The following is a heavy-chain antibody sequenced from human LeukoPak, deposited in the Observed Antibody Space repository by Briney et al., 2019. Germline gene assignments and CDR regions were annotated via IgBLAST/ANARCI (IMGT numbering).Heavy chain of an antibody. V-gene: IGHV3-11*06. CDR1: GFTFSDYY. CDR2: ISSSSSYI. D-gene: IGHD1-26*01. CDR3: AVVGGISHYMDV. Sequence: GGSLRLSCAASGFTFSDYYMSWIRQAPGKGLEWVSYISSSSSYIYYADSVKGRFTISRDNAKNSLYLQMNSLRAEDTAVYYCAVVGGISHYMDVWGKGTTVTVSS. J-gene: IGHJ6*03.